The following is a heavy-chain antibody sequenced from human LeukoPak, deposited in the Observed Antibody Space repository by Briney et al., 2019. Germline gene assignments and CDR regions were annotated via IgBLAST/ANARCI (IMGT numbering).Heavy chain of an antibody. V-gene: IGHV1-69*05. J-gene: IGHJ6*03. CDR2: IIPIFGTA. CDR3: ARGALFGVVTTNYYYYMDV. CDR1: GYTFTSHA. D-gene: IGHD3-3*01. Sequence: SVKVSCKASGYTFTSHAISWVRQAPGQGLEWMGGIIPIFGTANYAQKFQGRVTITTDESTSTAYMELSSLRSEDTAVYYCARGALFGVVTTNYYYYMDVWGKGTTVTVSS.